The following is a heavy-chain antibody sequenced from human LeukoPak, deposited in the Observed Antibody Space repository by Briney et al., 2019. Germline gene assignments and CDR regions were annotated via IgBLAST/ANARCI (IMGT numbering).Heavy chain of an antibody. CDR3: ARGTPMGYFDY. J-gene: IGHJ4*02. Sequence: GGSLRLSCAASGYTFSSYWMSWVRQAPGKGLEWVANIKQDGSEKYYVDSVKGRFTISRDNAKNSLYLQMNSLRAEDTAVYYCARGTPMGYFDYWGQGTLVTVSS. D-gene: IGHD1-14*01. CDR2: IKQDGSEK. V-gene: IGHV3-7*01. CDR1: GYTFSSYW.